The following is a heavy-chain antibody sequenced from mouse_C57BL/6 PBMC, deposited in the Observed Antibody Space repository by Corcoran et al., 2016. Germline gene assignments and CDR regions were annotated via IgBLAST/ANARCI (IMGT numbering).Heavy chain of an antibody. CDR3: ARFNYYGSSYGYFDY. J-gene: IGHJ2*01. V-gene: IGHV1-19*01. Sequence: EVQLQQSGPVLVKPGASVKMSCKASGYTFTDYYMNWVKQSHGKSLEWIGVINPYNGGTSYNQKFKGKATLTVDKSSSTAYMELNSLTSEDSAVYYCARFNYYGSSYGYFDYWGQGTTLTVSS. CDR2: INPYNGGT. D-gene: IGHD1-1*01. CDR1: GYTFTDYY.